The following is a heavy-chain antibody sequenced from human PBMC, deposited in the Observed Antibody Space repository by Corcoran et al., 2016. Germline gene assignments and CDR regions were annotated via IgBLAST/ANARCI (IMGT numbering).Heavy chain of an antibody. CDR2: IYYSGST. D-gene: IGHD2-2*01. CDR1: GGSISSYY. CDR3: VRGSGCSSTSCYYPFDY. V-gene: IGHV4-59*01. Sequence: QVQLQESGPGRVKPSETLSLPCTVSGGSISSYYWTWIRQPPGKGLEWIGYIYYSGSTKYNPSLKSRVTISVDTSKNQFSLKLSSVTAADTAVYYCVRGSGCSSTSCYYPFDYWAQGTLVTVSP. J-gene: IGHJ4*02.